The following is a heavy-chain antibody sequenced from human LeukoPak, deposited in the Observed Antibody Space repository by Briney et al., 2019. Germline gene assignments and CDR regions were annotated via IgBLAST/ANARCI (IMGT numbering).Heavy chain of an antibody. CDR1: GYSFTSYW. D-gene: IGHD2-2*02. CDR2: IYPGDSDT. J-gene: IGHJ4*02. Sequence: HGESLKISCKGSGYSFTSYWIGWVRQMPGKGLEWMGIIYPGDSDTRYSPSFQGQVTISADKSISTAYLQWSSLKASDTAMYYCARRVYCSSTSCYTPLDYWGQGTLVTVSS. CDR3: ARRVYCSSTSCYTPLDY. V-gene: IGHV5-51*01.